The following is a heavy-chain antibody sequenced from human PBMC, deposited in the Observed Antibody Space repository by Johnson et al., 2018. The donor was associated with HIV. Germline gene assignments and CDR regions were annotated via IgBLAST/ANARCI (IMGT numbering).Heavy chain of an antibody. CDR3: ARVNIAFDI. CDR2: IQDDGSEI. CDR1: GFTFSRYW. V-gene: IGHV3-7*05. D-gene: IGHD2/OR15-2a*01. Sequence: VQLVESGGGLVQSGGSLRLSCAASGFTFSRYWMSWVRQAPGQGLEWVANIQDDGSEIFYVDFVQGRFTISIANAKNSLFMQMNSLRVEDTAVYYCARVNIAFDIWGQGRMVTVSS. J-gene: IGHJ3*02.